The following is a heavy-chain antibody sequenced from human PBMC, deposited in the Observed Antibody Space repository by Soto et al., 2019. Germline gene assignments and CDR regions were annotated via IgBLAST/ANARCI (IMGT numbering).Heavy chain of an antibody. CDR3: ARRTVNIRTFYSGLTTHCFDY. Sequence: QLQLHESGPGLVKPSETLSLTCAVSGDSMSSSDYYWGWIRQPPGKGLEWIGSIYYSGSTYYNPSLQRRVAISVDTSKNQFSLKLKSVTAADTAIYYCARRTVNIRTFYSGLTTHCFDYWGQGAPVTVSS. CDR2: IYYSGST. CDR1: GDSMSSSDYY. J-gene: IGHJ4*02. D-gene: IGHD6-19*01. V-gene: IGHV4-39*01.